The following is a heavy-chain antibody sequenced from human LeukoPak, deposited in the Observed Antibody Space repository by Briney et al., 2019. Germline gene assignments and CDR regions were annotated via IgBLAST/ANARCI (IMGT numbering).Heavy chain of an antibody. CDR2: IIHILGTA. CDR3: ASEYGSGSYYNAAFDI. J-gene: IGHJ3*02. D-gene: IGHD3-10*01. Sequence: GASVKLSCKASGGTFSSYAISWVRQAPGQGLEWMGGIIHILGTANYAEKVQGRVTITADKSTSTAYMELSSLRSEDTAVYYCASEYGSGSYYNAAFDIWGQGKMVTVSS. V-gene: IGHV1-69*06. CDR1: GGTFSSYA.